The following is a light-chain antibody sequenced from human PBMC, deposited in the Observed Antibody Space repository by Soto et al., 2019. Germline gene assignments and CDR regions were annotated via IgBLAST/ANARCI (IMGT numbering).Light chain of an antibody. CDR1: RSVSSDY. CDR2: GAS. V-gene: IGKV3-20*01. CDR3: QQYESFPLT. Sequence: EIVLTQSPGTLSLSPGERPTLSCRASRSVSSDYLAWYQQKPGQAPRLLIHGASNRATGIPDRFSGHGSGTDFTLTISRLEPEDFAVYYCQQYESFPLTFGGGTKVEIK. J-gene: IGKJ4*02.